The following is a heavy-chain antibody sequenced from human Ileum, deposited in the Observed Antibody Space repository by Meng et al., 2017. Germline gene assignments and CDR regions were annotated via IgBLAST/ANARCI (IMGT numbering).Heavy chain of an antibody. CDR2: IDHSGST. J-gene: IGHJ4*02. CDR3: ARESHYGGNFVTFDY. D-gene: IGHD4-23*01. Sequence: VQLPEQRPGLLKPPVTQSPTGAGSGVSSSRSNWCSWVRQPPGKGLEWIGEIDHSGSTNYNPSLKSRVTISVDKSKNQFSLKLSSVTAADTAVYYCARESHYGGNFVTFDYWGQGTLVTVSS. V-gene: IGHV4-4*03. CDR1: GVSSSRSNW.